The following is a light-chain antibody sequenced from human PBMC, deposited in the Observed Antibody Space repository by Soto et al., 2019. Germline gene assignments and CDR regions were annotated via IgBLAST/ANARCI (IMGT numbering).Light chain of an antibody. CDR3: QHYNSYSIT. CDR2: KAS. V-gene: IGKV1-5*03. Sequence: DILMTQSPSTLSASVGDRVTITCRASQSISSWLAWYQQKPGKAPKLLIYKASSLESGVPSRFSGSGSGTEFTLTISSLQPDDFATYYCQHYNSYSITFGQGTRLEIK. J-gene: IGKJ5*01. CDR1: QSISSW.